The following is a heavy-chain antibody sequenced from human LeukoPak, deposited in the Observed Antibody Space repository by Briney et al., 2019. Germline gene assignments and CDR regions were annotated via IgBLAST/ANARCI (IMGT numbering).Heavy chain of an antibody. J-gene: IGHJ4*02. CDR2: IRYDGSNK. D-gene: IGHD2-2*01. V-gene: IGHV3-30*02. CDR1: GFTFSSYG. CDR3: AKDLGYAPGYFDY. Sequence: GGSLRLSCAASGFTFSSYGMHWVRQAPGKGLEWVAFIRYDGSNKYYADSVKGRFTISRDNSKNTLYLQMNSLRAEDTAVYYCAKDLGYAPGYFDYRGQGTLVTVSS.